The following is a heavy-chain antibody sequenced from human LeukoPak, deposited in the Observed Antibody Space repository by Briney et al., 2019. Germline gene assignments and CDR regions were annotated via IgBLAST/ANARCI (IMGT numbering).Heavy chain of an antibody. CDR3: ASRGMDGYRF. CDR1: GGSISSYY. CDR2: IYYSGST. V-gene: IGHV4-59*01. Sequence: SETLSLTCTVSGGSISSYYWSWIRQPPGKGLEWIGYIYYSGSTNYNPSLKSRVTISVDTSKDQFSLKLSSVTAADTAVDYCASRGMDGYRFWGQGTLVTVSS. J-gene: IGHJ4*02. D-gene: IGHD5-24*01.